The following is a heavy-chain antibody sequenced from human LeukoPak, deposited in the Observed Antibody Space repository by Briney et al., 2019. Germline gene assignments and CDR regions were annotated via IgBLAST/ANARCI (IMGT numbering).Heavy chain of an antibody. V-gene: IGHV4-59*12. CDR1: GASIHDDH. Sequence: SETLSLTCTVSGASIHDDHFTWIRQPPGRGLEWIGFVYYRGSAKYNPSLESRVTISVDTSKKQISLILKSVTAADAAVYYCGRNFEASSTWYIQYWGQGSLVTVSS. J-gene: IGHJ1*01. CDR3: GRNFEASSTWYIQY. D-gene: IGHD2-2*01. CDR2: VYYRGSA.